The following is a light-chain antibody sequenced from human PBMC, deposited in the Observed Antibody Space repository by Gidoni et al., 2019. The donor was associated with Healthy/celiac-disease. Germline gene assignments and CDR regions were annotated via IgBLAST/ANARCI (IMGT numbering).Light chain of an antibody. CDR3: QQYNSYSRYT. CDR2: KAS. CDR1: QSISSW. J-gene: IGKJ2*01. Sequence: DIQMTQSPSTLSASVGDRVTITCRASQSISSWVAWYQQKPGKAPKLLIYKASSLESGVSSRFSGSGSGTEFTLTISSMQPDDFAAYYCQQYNSYSRYTFGQGTKLEIK. V-gene: IGKV1-5*03.